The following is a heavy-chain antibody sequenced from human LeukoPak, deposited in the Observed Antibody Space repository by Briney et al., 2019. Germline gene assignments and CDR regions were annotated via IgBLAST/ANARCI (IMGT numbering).Heavy chain of an antibody. J-gene: IGHJ5*02. CDR1: GFTFSSYG. Sequence: GGSLRLSCAASGFTFSSYGMHWVRQAPGKGLEWVAFIRYDRRNQYYADSVKGRFTISRDNSKNTLYLQMNSLRAEDTAVYYCAKDGGYCSGGSCLNWFDPWGQGTLVTVSS. CDR2: IRYDRRNQ. CDR3: AKDGGYCSGGSCLNWFDP. D-gene: IGHD2-15*01. V-gene: IGHV3-30*02.